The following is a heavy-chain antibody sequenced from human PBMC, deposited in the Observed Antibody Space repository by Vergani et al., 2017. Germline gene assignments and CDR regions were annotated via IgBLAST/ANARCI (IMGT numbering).Heavy chain of an antibody. CDR2: IYPGDSDT. CDR3: ARRPQYSSSAGPYYFDY. CDR1: GYSFTSYW. D-gene: IGHD6-6*01. J-gene: IGHJ4*02. Sequence: EVQLVQSGAEVKKPGESLKISCKGSGYSFTSYWIGWVRQMPGKGPEWMGIIYPGDSDTRYSPSFQGQVTISADKSISTAYLQWSSLKASDTAMYYCARRPQYSSSAGPYYFDYWGQGTLVTVSS. V-gene: IGHV5-51*01.